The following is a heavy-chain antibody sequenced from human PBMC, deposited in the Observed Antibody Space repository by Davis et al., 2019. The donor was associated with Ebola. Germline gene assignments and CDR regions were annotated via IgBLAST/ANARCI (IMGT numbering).Heavy chain of an antibody. CDR3: ARSGDYDYIWGSYRSGFNAFDI. J-gene: IGHJ3*02. CDR2: ISSSGNTI. V-gene: IGHV3-11*04. CDR1: GFTFSDYY. D-gene: IGHD3-16*02. Sequence: GGSLRLSCAASGFTFSDYYMSWIRQAPGKGLEWVSYISSSGNTIYYADSVKGRFTISRDNAKNSLYLQMNSLRAEDTAVYYCARSGDYDYIWGSYRSGFNAFDIWGQGTMVTVSS.